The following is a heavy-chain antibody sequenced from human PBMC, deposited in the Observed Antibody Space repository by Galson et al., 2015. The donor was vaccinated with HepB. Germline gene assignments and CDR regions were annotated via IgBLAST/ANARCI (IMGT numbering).Heavy chain of an antibody. J-gene: IGHJ5*02. D-gene: IGHD6-19*01. CDR3: TTDPLKSIVVAGNLGS. CDR1: GFTFSSYA. CDR2: IRSNGDGGTR. Sequence: SLRLSCAASGFTFSSYAMSWVRQAPGKGLEWVGRIRSNGDGGTRDYAAPVKGRFTISRDDSKNTLYLQMNSLNTEDTAVYYCTTDPLKSIVVAGNLGSWGQGTLVTVSS. V-gene: IGHV3-15*01.